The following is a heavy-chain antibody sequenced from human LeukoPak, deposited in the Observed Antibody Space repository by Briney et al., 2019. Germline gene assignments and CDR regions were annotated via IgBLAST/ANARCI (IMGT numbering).Heavy chain of an antibody. D-gene: IGHD3-3*02. CDR2: IKEDGSEK. CDR3: ARDSQHLNFDH. Sequence: PGGSLRLSCAASGFTFSNYRMNWVRQAPGNGLEWVANIKEDGSEKYYVDSVKGRFTISRDNAKNSLYLQMDSLRAEDTAVYYCARDSQHLNFDHWGQGTLVTVSS. V-gene: IGHV3-7*04. CDR1: GFTFSNYR. J-gene: IGHJ4*02.